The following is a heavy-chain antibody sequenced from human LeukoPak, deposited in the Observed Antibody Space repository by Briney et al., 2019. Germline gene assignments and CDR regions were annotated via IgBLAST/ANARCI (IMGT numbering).Heavy chain of an antibody. V-gene: IGHV3-64D*06. CDR2: ISSNGGST. CDR1: GFTFSSYA. CDR3: VRGGYSYGYRY. D-gene: IGHD5-18*01. Sequence: PGGSLRLSCSASGFTFSSYAMHWARQAPGKGLEYVSAISSNGGSTYYADSVKGRFTISRDNSKNTLYLQMSSLRAEDTAVYYCVRGGYSYGYRYWGQGTLVTVSS. J-gene: IGHJ4*02.